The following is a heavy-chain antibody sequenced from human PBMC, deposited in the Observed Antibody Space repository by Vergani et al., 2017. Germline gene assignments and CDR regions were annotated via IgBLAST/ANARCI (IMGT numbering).Heavy chain of an antibody. CDR1: GFTVSSNY. J-gene: IGHJ3*02. V-gene: IGHV3-53*04. CDR2: IYSGGST. D-gene: IGHD3-22*01. Sequence: EVQLVESGGGLVQPGGSLRLSCAASGFTVSSNYMSWVRQAPGKGLEWVSVIYSGGSTYYADSVKGRFTISRHNSKNTLYLQMNSLGAEDTAVYYCARGTWGGASPPYYYDSSHAFDIWGQGTMVTVSS. CDR3: ARGTWGGASPPYYYDSSHAFDI.